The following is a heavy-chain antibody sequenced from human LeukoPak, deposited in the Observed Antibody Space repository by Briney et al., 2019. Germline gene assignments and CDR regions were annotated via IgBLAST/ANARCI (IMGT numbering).Heavy chain of an antibody. CDR2: INPSGGST. CDR1: GYTFTSYY. V-gene: IGHV1-46*01. J-gene: IGHJ5*02. Sequence: ASVKVSCKASGYTFTSYYMHWVRQAPGQGLEWMGIINPSGGSTSYAQKFQGRVTMTRDTSISTAYMELSRLRSDDTAVYYCARVVPAASASYNWFDPWGQGTLVTVSS. CDR3: ARVVPAASASYNWFDP. D-gene: IGHD2-2*01.